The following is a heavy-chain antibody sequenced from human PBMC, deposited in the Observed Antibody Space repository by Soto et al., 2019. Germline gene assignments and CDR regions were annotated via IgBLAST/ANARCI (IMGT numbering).Heavy chain of an antibody. D-gene: IGHD2-15*01. Sequence: GASVKVSCKASGDTFSSYAISWVRQAPGQGLEWMGGIIPIFGTANYAQKLQGRVTMTTDTSTSTAYMELRSLRSDDTAVYYCAGDLGYCSGGSCPGAYWGQGTLVTVSS. J-gene: IGHJ4*02. V-gene: IGHV1-69*05. CDR3: AGDLGYCSGGSCPGAY. CDR2: IIPIFGTA. CDR1: GDTFSSYA.